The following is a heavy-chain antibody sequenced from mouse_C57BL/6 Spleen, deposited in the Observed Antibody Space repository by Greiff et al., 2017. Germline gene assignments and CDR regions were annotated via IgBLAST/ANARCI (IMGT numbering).Heavy chain of an antibody. CDR3: ARNPWFAY. Sequence: EVQLQQSGPELVKPGASVKISCKASGYTFTDYYMNWVKQSHGKSLEWIGDINPNNGGTSYNQKFKGKATLTVDKSSSTAYMELRSLTSEDSAVYYCARNPWFAYWGQGTLSLSLQ. CDR2: INPNNGGT. CDR1: GYTFTDYY. V-gene: IGHV1-26*01. J-gene: IGHJ3*01.